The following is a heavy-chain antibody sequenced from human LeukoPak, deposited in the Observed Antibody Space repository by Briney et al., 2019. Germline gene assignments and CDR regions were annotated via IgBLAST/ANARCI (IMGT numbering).Heavy chain of an antibody. Sequence: GGSLRLSCAASGFTFSSYAMSWVRQAPGKGLEWVSAISGSGGSTYYADSVKGRFTISRDNSKNTLYLQMNSLRAEDTAVYYCARTYSSGYYSTYYFDYWGQGTLVTVSS. CDR2: ISGSGGST. D-gene: IGHD3-22*01. CDR3: ARTYSSGYYSTYYFDY. V-gene: IGHV3-23*01. CDR1: GFTFSSYA. J-gene: IGHJ4*02.